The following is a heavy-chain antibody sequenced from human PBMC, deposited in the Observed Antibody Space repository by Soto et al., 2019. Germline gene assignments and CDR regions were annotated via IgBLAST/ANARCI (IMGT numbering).Heavy chain of an antibody. D-gene: IGHD3-10*01. J-gene: IGHJ5*02. CDR1: GGSISSGGYY. Sequence: PSETLSLTCTVSGGSISSGGYYWSWIRQHPGKGLEWIGYIYYSGSTYYNPSLKSRVTISVDTSKNQFSLKLSSVTAADTAVYYCARDRVRFPGYNWFDPWGQGTLVTVSS. V-gene: IGHV4-31*03. CDR2: IYYSGST. CDR3: ARDRVRFPGYNWFDP.